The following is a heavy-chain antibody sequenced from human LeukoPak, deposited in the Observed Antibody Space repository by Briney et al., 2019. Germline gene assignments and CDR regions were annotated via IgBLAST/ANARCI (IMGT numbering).Heavy chain of an antibody. CDR3: ARDLADYYDSSGYYRSSGPNYYMDV. CDR1: GFTFSSYE. V-gene: IGHV3-48*03. D-gene: IGHD3-22*01. Sequence: GGSLRLSCAASGFTFSSYEMNWVRQAPGKGLERVSYISSSGSTIYYADSVKGRFTISRDNAKNSLYLQMNSLRAEDTAVYYCARDLADYYDSSGYYRSSGPNYYMDVWGKGTTVTISS. J-gene: IGHJ6*03. CDR2: ISSSGSTI.